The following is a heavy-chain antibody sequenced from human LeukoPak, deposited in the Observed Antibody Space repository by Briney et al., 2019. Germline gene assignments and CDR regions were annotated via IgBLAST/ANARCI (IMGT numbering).Heavy chain of an antibody. V-gene: IGHV3-21*01. Sequence: GGSLRLACAASGFTFGSYSMNWVRQAPGKGLEWVSSIRRGSSYIYYADSGKGPFTISRDNAKNSLYLQMNSLSAEDTAVYYCARDGDSSGYYQGDAFDIWGQGTMVTVSS. CDR1: GFTFGSYS. CDR3: ARDGDSSGYYQGDAFDI. CDR2: IRRGSSYI. J-gene: IGHJ3*02. D-gene: IGHD3-22*01.